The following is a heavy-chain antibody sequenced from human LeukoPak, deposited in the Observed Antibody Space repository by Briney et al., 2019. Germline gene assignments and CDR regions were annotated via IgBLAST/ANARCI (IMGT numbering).Heavy chain of an antibody. D-gene: IGHD3-16*02. V-gene: IGHV4-39*07. CDR3: ARGRLDQYVWGSYRYYHYFDY. Sequence: SETLSLTCTVSGGSISSSSYYWGWIRQPPGKGLEWIGSIHCSGSTNYNPSLKSRVTISVDTSKNQFSLKLSSVTAADTAVYYCARGRLDQYVWGSYRYYHYFDYWGQGTLVTVSS. CDR1: GGSISSSSYY. CDR2: IHCSGST. J-gene: IGHJ4*02.